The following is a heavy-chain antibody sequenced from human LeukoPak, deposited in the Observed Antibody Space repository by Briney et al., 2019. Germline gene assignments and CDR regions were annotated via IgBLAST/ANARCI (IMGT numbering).Heavy chain of an antibody. V-gene: IGHV3-33*01. CDR1: GFTFSNFC. CDR3: ARDRSVLWFDP. Sequence: GGSLRLSWVASGFTFSNFCMHWVRQAPGKGLERVAVIWYDGSNKYYADSVKGRFAISRDDSKNTLYLQMNSLRVEDTAVYYCARDRSVLWFDPWGQGTLVTVSS. J-gene: IGHJ5*02. D-gene: IGHD3-10*02. CDR2: IWYDGSNK.